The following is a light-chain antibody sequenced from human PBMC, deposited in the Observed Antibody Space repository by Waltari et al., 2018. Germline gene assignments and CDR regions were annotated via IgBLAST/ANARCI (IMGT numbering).Light chain of an antibody. CDR1: QTIATY. CDR3: QQSYDTVLT. J-gene: IGKJ4*01. V-gene: IGKV1-39*01. CDR2: GAS. Sequence: DIQMTQSPSSLSASVGDRVTITCRASQTIATYLNWYQQKPGKAPNLLISGASDLQSGVTSRFSGGGSGTDFSLTISSLQPEDFATYYCQQSYDTVLTFGGGTRVEIK.